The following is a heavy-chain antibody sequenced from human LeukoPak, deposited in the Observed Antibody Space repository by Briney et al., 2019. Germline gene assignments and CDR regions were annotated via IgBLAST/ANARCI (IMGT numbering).Heavy chain of an antibody. CDR2: IYSDGST. Sequence: GGSLRLSCAASGFTFSSYWMSWVRQAPGKGLEWVSIIYSDGSTYYADSVKGRFTISRDNSKNTLYLQMNSLRAEDTAVYYCARVACGGDCRGHYYYYYMDVWGKGSTVTISS. V-gene: IGHV3-66*01. D-gene: IGHD2-21*02. J-gene: IGHJ6*03. CDR3: ARVACGGDCRGHYYYYYMDV. CDR1: GFTFSSYW.